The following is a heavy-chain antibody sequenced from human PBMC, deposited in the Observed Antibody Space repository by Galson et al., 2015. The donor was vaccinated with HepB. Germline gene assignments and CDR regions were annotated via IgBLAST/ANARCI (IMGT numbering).Heavy chain of an antibody. J-gene: IGHJ4*02. V-gene: IGHV3-21*01. CDR3: ARDPERGSSGRNPLFDY. CDR1: GFTFSSYS. Sequence: SLRLSCAASGFTFSSYSMNWVRQAPGKGLEWVSSISSSSSYIYYADSVKGRFTISRDNAKNSLYLQMNSLRAEDTAVYYCARDPERGSSGRNPLFDYWGQGTLVTVSS. CDR2: ISSSSSYI. D-gene: IGHD6-19*01.